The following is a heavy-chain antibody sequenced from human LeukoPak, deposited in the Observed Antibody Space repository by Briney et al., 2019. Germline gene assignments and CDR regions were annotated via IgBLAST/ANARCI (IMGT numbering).Heavy chain of an antibody. J-gene: IGHJ4*02. CDR1: GFSVSSND. D-gene: IGHD3-22*01. CDR2: IDTDGSST. V-gene: IGHV3-74*01. Sequence: GGSLRLSCAASGFSVSSNDMSWVRQAPGKGLVWVSRIDTDGSSTVYADSLKGRFTISRDNAKNTLYLQMNSLRAEDTAVYYCARDDSNARANYWGQGTLVTVSS. CDR3: ARDDSNARANY.